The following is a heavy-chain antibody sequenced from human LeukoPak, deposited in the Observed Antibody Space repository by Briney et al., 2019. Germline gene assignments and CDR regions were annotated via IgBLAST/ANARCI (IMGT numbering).Heavy chain of an antibody. J-gene: IGHJ4*02. Sequence: GRSLRLSCAASGFTFNSYGMHWVRQAPGKGLEWVAVIWYDGSNKYYADSVKGRFTISRDNAENSLYLQMNNLRADDTAVYYCARGRSGSYPYYFDYWGQGTVVTVSS. CDR3: ARGRSGSYPYYFDY. D-gene: IGHD1-26*01. CDR2: IWYDGSNK. CDR1: GFTFNSYG. V-gene: IGHV3-33*01.